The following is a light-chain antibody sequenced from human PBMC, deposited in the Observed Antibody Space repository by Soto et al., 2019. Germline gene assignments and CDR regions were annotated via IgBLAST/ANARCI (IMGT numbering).Light chain of an antibody. CDR3: QQYYMLPQT. J-gene: IGKJ1*01. CDR1: QSVSSN. CDR2: AAS. Sequence: IVTTQSPATLSVSPGERATLPCRASQSVSSNLAWYQQKPGQAPRLLIYAASTRATGIPARFSGSGSGTEFTLTISSLQSEDFAVYYCQQYYMLPQTFGHGAKVDIK. V-gene: IGKV3-15*01.